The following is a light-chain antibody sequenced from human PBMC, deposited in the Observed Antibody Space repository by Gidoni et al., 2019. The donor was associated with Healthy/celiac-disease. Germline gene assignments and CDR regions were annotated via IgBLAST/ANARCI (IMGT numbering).Light chain of an antibody. CDR3: CSYAGSYTLL. J-gene: IGLJ2*01. CDR2: DVS. CDR1: SSDVGGYNY. Sequence: GTSSDVGGYNYVSWYQQHPGKAPTLMIYDVSKRPSGVPDRFSGSKSGNTASLTISGLQAEDEADYYCCSYAGSYTLLFGGGTKLTVL. V-gene: IGLV2-11*01.